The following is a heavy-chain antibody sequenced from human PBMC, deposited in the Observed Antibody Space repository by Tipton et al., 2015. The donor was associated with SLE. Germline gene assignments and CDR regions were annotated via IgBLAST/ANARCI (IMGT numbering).Heavy chain of an antibody. Sequence: TLSLTCTVSGGSISSSNYYWGWIRQPPGKGLEWIGSIYYSGSTYYNPSLKRRVTMSVDTSKNQFSLKLSSVTAADTAVYYCARDYYYMDVWGKGTTVTVSS. CDR2: IYYSGST. CDR3: ARDYYYMDV. V-gene: IGHV4-39*07. CDR1: GGSISSSNYY. J-gene: IGHJ6*03.